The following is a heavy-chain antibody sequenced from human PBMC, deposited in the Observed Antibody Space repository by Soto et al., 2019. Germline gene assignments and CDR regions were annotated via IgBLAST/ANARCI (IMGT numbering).Heavy chain of an antibody. CDR3: ASTKVTSDAFDF. CDR1: GYKCISQG. D-gene: IGHD4-4*01. V-gene: IGHV5-51*01. Sequence: PXDSLKVYWECLGYKCISQGVGWVLQMPGKGLEWMGVIYPGDSDTKYNPSFQGQVTISADKSISTAFLRWRSLRASDTAMYYCASTKVTSDAFDFCGQGTMVTVSS. CDR2: IYPGDSDT. J-gene: IGHJ3*01.